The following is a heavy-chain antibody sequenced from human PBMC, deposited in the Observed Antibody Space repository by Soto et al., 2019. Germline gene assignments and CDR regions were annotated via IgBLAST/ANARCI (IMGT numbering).Heavy chain of an antibody. CDR1: GFTFSSYS. Sequence: EVQLVESGGGLVQPGGSLRLSCAASGFTFSSYSMNWVRQAPGKGLEWVSYISSSSSTIYYADSVKGRFTISRDNAKNSLYLQTNSLRDEDTAVYYCARSAYTIFGVVIIPPFDYWGQGTLVTVSS. V-gene: IGHV3-48*02. D-gene: IGHD3-3*01. CDR2: ISSSSSTI. J-gene: IGHJ4*02. CDR3: ARSAYTIFGVVIIPPFDY.